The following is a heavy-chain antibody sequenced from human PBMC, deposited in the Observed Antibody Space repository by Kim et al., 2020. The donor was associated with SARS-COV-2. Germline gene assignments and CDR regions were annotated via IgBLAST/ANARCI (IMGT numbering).Heavy chain of an antibody. V-gene: IGHV3-23*01. CDR1: GFTFSSYA. Sequence: GGSLRLSCAASGFTFSSYAMSWVRQAPGKGLEWVSAISGSGGSTYYADSVKGRFTISRDNSKNTLYLQMNSLRAEDTAVYYCAKADYDLEGYYYYGMDVWGQGTTVTVSS. D-gene: IGHD3-16*01. J-gene: IGHJ6*02. CDR2: ISGSGGST. CDR3: AKADYDLEGYYYYGMDV.